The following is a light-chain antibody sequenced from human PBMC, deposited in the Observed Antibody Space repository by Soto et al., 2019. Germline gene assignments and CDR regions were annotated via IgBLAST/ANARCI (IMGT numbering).Light chain of an antibody. CDR3: KLYNSYPWT. Sequence: DTQMTLSRSTVSASVGERVSMTCRASQSISSWLAWYQQKPGKDTKIMIYDDSSLESGVQSRFSGCGSGTEFTLTFTTMKPDELATYYCKLYNSYPWTVGQGTRVEIK. J-gene: IGKJ1*01. V-gene: IGKV1-5*01. CDR1: QSISSW. CDR2: DDS.